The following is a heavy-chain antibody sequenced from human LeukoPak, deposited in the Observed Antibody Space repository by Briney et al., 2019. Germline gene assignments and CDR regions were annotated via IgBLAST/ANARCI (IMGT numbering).Heavy chain of an antibody. V-gene: IGHV1-69*13. CDR2: IIPIFGTA. Sequence: ASVKVSCKASGGTFSSYAISWVRQAPGQGLEWMGGIIPIFGTANYAQKFQGRVTITADESTSTAYMELSSLRSEDTAVYYCARVEQYDYGGNSGEWYFDYWGQGTLVTVSS. CDR3: ARVEQYDYGGNSGEWYFDY. J-gene: IGHJ4*02. D-gene: IGHD4-23*01. CDR1: GGTFSSYA.